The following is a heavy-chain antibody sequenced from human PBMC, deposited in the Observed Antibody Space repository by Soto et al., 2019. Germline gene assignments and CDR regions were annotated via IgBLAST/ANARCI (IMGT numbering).Heavy chain of an antibody. V-gene: IGHV4-39*01. Sequence: SETLSLICTVSGGSISSSSYYWGWIRQPPGKGLEWIGSIYYSGSTYYNPSLKSRVTISVDTSKTQFSLKLSSVTAAHTAVYYCARLGSSSALGYYYGMDVWGQGTTVTVS. CDR2: IYYSGST. CDR1: GGSISSSSYY. D-gene: IGHD6-6*01. J-gene: IGHJ6*02. CDR3: ARLGSSSALGYYYGMDV.